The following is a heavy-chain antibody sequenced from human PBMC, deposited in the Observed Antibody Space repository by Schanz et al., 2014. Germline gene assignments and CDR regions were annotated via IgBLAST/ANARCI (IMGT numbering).Heavy chain of an antibody. J-gene: IGHJ4*02. CDR3: ARDAVTSVLTPGFYY. Sequence: EVQLVESGGGLVRPGGSLRLSCVASGFRFDDYAMHWVRQAPGKGLEWVSGMSWNAGSLGYGDSVKGRFTISRDNAKNSLYLQMNSLRAEDTAVYYCARDAVTSVLTPGFYYWGQGTLVTVSS. V-gene: IGHV3-9*01. CDR2: MSWNAGSL. CDR1: GFRFDDYA. D-gene: IGHD4-17*01.